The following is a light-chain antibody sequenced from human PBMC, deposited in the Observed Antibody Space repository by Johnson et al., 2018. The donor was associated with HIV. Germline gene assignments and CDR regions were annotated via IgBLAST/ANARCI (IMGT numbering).Light chain of an antibody. CDR1: SSNIGNNY. Sequence: HSVLTQPPSVSAAPGQKVTISCSGSSSNIGNNYVSWYQQLPGTSPKLLMYDNNKRHSGIHDRFSGSKSGTSATLGITGLQTGDEADYYCGTWDSSLSAYVFGTGTKVTVL. J-gene: IGLJ1*01. CDR2: DNN. V-gene: IGLV1-51*01. CDR3: GTWDSSLSAYV.